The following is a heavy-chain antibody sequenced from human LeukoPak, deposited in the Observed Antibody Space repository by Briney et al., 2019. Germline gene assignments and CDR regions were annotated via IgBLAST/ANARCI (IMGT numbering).Heavy chain of an antibody. V-gene: IGHV4-59*01. J-gene: IGHJ4*02. CDR3: AREGVTKYYFDY. D-gene: IGHD4-11*01. Sequence: ETETLICTVSGGSISSYYWSWIRQPPGKGLEWIGYIYYSGSANYNPSLKSRITISVDTSKNQFSLKLSSVTAADTAVYYCAREGVTKYYFDYWGQGTLVTVSS. CDR1: GGSISSYY. CDR2: IYYSGSA.